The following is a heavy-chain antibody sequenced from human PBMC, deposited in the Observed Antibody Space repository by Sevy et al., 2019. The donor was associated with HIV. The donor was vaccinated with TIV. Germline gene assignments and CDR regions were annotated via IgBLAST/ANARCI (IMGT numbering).Heavy chain of an antibody. CDR2: ISYDGRSK. Sequence: GGSLRLSCTASGFTFSSYDIHWVRQAPGKGLEWVAGISYDGRSKHYADSVKGRFTISRDNAKSSLYMQMNSLRVEEMVSFYCVAVVFTFACDSYAYHHFMDVWGKGTTVTVSS. J-gene: IGHJ6*03. D-gene: IGHD3-16*01. V-gene: IGHV3-30*03. CDR3: VAVVFTFACDSYAYHHFMDV. CDR1: GFTFSSYD.